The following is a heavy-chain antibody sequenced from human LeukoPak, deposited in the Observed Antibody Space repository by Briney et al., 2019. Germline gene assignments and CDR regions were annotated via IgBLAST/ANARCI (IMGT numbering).Heavy chain of an antibody. CDR2: IYTSGST. Sequence: PSETLSLTCTVSGGSISSYYWSWLRGPAGRGLEGVGRIYTSGSTNYNASLKSRVSMSVDTSKNQFSLKLSSVTAADTAVFYCARENSGSYREFDYWGQGTLVTVSS. V-gene: IGHV4-4*07. D-gene: IGHD1-26*01. CDR1: GGSISSYY. J-gene: IGHJ4*02. CDR3: ARENSGSYREFDY.